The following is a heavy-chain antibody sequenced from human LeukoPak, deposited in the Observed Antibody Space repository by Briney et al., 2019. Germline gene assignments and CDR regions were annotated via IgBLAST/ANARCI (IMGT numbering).Heavy chain of an antibody. Sequence: ASVKVSCKASGYTFSSYGISWVRQAPGQGLEWMGIINPSGGSTSYAQKFQGRVTMTRDTSTSTVYMELSSLRSEDTAVYYCARDGGSDAFDIWGQGTMVTVSS. V-gene: IGHV1-46*01. CDR1: GYTFSSYG. CDR3: ARDGGSDAFDI. J-gene: IGHJ3*02. CDR2: INPSGGST.